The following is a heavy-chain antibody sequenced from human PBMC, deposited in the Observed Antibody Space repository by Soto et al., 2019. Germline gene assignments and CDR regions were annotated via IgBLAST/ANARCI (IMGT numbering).Heavy chain of an antibody. D-gene: IGHD6-19*01. V-gene: IGHV3-74*01. J-gene: IGHJ4*02. Sequence: EVQLVESGGGLVQPGGSLRLSCAASGFTFSSSWMHWVRQGPGKGLVWVSRINSGATTTNYADSVKGRFTISRDNAKNTLYLQMDRRTAEDTAVYYCARGPSGWFGYDYWGQGTLVTVSS. CDR3: ARGPSGWFGYDY. CDR2: INSGATTT. CDR1: GFTFSSSW.